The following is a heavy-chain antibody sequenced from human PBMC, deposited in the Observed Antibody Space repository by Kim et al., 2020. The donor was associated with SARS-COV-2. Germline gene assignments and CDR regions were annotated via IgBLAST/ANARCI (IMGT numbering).Heavy chain of an antibody. V-gene: IGHV3-23*01. CDR1: GFTFSSYA. Sequence: GGSLRLSCATSGFTFSSYAMGWVRQAPGKGLEWVSAVSPSGSGTYYADSVKGRFTISRDNSKDMLYLQMNSQRAEDTAVYSCVRRYCAGGLCYSFDYWGQGTLVPVSS. D-gene: IGHD2-8*02. CDR2: VSPSGSGT. J-gene: IGHJ4*02. CDR3: VRRYCAGGLCYSFDY.